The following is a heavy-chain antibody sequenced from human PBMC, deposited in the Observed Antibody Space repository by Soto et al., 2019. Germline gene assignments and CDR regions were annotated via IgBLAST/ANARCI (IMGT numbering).Heavy chain of an antibody. J-gene: IGHJ3*02. D-gene: IGHD3-10*01. Sequence: SETRSLTWAVCAGCFSGYYWIPIHQPPWQGLESIGEINHSGSTNYNPSLKSRVTISVDTSKNQCSRKLSSVTAADTAVYYCARGLTMVRGVIGDASDICGQGSMVAVSS. V-gene: IGHV4-34*01. CDR2: INHSGST. CDR1: AGCFSGYY. CDR3: ARGLTMVRGVIGDASDI.